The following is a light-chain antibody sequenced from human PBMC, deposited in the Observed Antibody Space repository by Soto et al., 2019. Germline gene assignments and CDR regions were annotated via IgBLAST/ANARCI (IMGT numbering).Light chain of an antibody. CDR3: QQVNSSTIT. Sequence: DIQLTHSPAFLSASVGSRFNITCRASQGIRNYLAWYQKKKGRAPKLLIYIASTLQSGVPSRLRGSYSGTELTITITSMQPEDFETYYCQQVNSSTITFGHGTRLEIK. V-gene: IGKV1-9*01. CDR2: IAS. J-gene: IGKJ5*01. CDR1: QGIRNY.